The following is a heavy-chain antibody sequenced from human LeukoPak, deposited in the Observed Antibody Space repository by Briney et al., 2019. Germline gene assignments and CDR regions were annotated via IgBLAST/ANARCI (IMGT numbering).Heavy chain of an antibody. CDR1: GFIFSTYG. CDR3: AKGIWRDRYAFDI. J-gene: IGHJ3*02. V-gene: IGHV3-23*01. CDR2: ISASGGST. D-gene: IGHD1-1*01. Sequence: GGSLRLSCAASGFIFSTYGMHWVRQAPGKGLEWVSAISASGGSTYYADSVKGRFTISRDNSKNTLYLQMNSLRAEDTAVYYCAKGIWRDRYAFDIWGQGTMVTVSS.